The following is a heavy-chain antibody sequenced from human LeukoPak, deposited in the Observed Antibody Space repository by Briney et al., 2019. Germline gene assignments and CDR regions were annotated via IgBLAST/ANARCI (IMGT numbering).Heavy chain of an antibody. D-gene: IGHD3-10*01. V-gene: IGHV4-39*07. CDR2: IYYSGST. CDR1: GGSVSSSSYY. J-gene: IGHJ5*02. Sequence: SETLSLTCTVSGGSVSSSSYYWGWIRQPPGKGLEWIGSIYYSGSTYYNPSLKSRVTISVDTSKNQFSLKLSSVTAADTAVYYCARALLLWFGEPQSRFDPWGQGTPVTVSS. CDR3: ARALLLWFGEPQSRFDP.